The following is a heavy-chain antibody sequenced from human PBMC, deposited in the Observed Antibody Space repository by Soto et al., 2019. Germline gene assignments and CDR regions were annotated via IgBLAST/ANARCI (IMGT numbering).Heavy chain of an antibody. Sequence: QVRLVQSGAEVKKPGSSVKVSCKASGGTFSSYNFTWVRQAPGQGLEWMGGIIPMFGIVNYAPKFQGRVTITANESTSISYLALTSLMSEDKAIYYCARHYDILTAYSIWGQGTMVTVSS. V-gene: IGHV1-69*01. J-gene: IGHJ3*02. D-gene: IGHD3-9*01. CDR1: GGTFSSYN. CDR2: IIPMFGIV. CDR3: ARHYDILTAYSI.